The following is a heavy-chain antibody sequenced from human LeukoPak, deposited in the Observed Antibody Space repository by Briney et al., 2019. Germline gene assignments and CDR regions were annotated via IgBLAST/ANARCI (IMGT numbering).Heavy chain of an antibody. V-gene: IGHV1-18*01. D-gene: IGHD5-24*01. Sequence: APVKVSCKASGYTFTNYGISWVRQAPGQGLEWMGWISAYNGNTNYAQKLEGRVTMTTDTSTSTAYMELRSLRSDDTAVYYCARDRRDGYRDYWGQGTLVTVSS. J-gene: IGHJ4*02. CDR3: ARDRRDGYRDY. CDR2: ISAYNGNT. CDR1: GYTFTNYG.